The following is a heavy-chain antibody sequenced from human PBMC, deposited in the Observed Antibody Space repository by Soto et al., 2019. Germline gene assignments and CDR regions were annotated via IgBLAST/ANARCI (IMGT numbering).Heavy chain of an antibody. D-gene: IGHD4-17*01. V-gene: IGHV1-18*01. CDR3: ARDEYKGYGDYEDWFDP. CDR1: GYAFTSYG. Sequence: VKVSCKASGYAFTSYGISWVRQAPGQGLEWMGWISAYNGNTNYAQKLQGRVTMTTDTSTSTAYMELRSLRSDDTAVYYCARDEYKGYGDYEDWFDPWGQGTPVTVSS. J-gene: IGHJ5*02. CDR2: ISAYNGNT.